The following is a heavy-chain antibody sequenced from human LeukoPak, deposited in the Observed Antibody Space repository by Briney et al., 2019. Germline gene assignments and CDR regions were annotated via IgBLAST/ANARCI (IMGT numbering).Heavy chain of an antibody. Sequence: GESLKISCKGSGYTFITYCIGWVRQMPGKGLEWMGVVCPADPRTIYSPSFQGQVTITADKSISAAYLQWSSLKAPDTALYYCAKLRWPEGDRSSFDYWGQGTLVTVSS. CDR3: AKLRWPEGDRSSFDY. V-gene: IGHV5-51*01. J-gene: IGHJ4*02. CDR1: GYTFITYC. CDR2: VCPADPRT. D-gene: IGHD4-23*01.